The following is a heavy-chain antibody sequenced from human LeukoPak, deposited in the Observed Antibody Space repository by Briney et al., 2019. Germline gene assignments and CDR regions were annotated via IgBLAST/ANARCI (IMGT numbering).Heavy chain of an antibody. CDR1: GYTFTGYY. V-gene: IGHV1-2*06. J-gene: IGHJ4*02. D-gene: IGHD3-3*01. CDR2: IDPNGGGT. Sequence: ASVKVSCKASGYTFTGYYIHWVRQAPGQGLEWMGRIDPNGGGTNYAQKFQGRVTMTSDTSISTAYMELSRLKSDDTALYYCARERKITIFGVACDFWGQGTLVTVSS. CDR3: ARERKITIFGVACDF.